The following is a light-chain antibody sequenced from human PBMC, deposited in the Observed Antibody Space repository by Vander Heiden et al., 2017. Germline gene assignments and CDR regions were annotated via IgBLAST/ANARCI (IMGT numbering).Light chain of an antibody. J-gene: IGKJ2*01. Sequence: DIQMTQPPSPLSASVGDRVPTTCRASQSIASFLDWYQQKPGKAPILLIYDASTLQSGVPSRFTASGSGTDFTLTISSLQPEDFAAYYCQQSYTIPLTFGQGTRLEIK. CDR1: QSIASF. CDR3: QQSYTIPLT. V-gene: IGKV1-39*01. CDR2: DAS.